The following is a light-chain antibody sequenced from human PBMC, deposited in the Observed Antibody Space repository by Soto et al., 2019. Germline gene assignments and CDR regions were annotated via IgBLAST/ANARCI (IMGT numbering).Light chain of an antibody. CDR2: DAS. Sequence: ELVLTQSPGTLSLSPGERATLSCRASQSVGNNYLAWYQQKPGQAPRFLIYDASSRATGIPDRFSGSGSGTDFTLTISRLEPEDFAVYYCQQYGSTPLTFGGGTKVDIK. CDR3: QQYGSTPLT. V-gene: IGKV3-20*01. J-gene: IGKJ4*01. CDR1: QSVGNNY.